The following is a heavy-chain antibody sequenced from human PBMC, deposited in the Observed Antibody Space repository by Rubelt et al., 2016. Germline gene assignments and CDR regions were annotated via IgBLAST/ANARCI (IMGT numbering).Heavy chain of an antibody. Sequence: QVQLQESGPGLVKPSETLSLTCTVSGGSISSYYWSWIRQPPGKGLEWIGYIYYSGSTNYNPSLQSRVTIAVDTSKNQFSLKLSSVTAADTAVYYCARGITMVRGVKGVYMDVWGKGTTVTVSS. V-gene: IGHV4-59*12. D-gene: IGHD3-10*01. CDR1: GGSISSYY. CDR3: ARGITMVRGVKGVYMDV. CDR2: IYYSGST. J-gene: IGHJ6*03.